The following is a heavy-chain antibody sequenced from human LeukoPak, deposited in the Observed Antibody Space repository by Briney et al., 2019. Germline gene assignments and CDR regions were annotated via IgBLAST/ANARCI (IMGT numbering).Heavy chain of an antibody. D-gene: IGHD6-13*01. J-gene: IGHJ4*02. CDR3: AKGPKQLLVGSRGYYFDY. V-gene: IGHV3-23*01. Sequence: GGSLRLSCAASGFTLSSYAMSWVRQAPGKGLEWVSAISVSGNTYHADSVKGRFTISRDSSKNTLYLQMNRLRVEDTAVYYCAKGPKQLLVGSRGYYFDYWGQGTLVTVSS. CDR1: GFTLSSYA. CDR2: ISVSGNT.